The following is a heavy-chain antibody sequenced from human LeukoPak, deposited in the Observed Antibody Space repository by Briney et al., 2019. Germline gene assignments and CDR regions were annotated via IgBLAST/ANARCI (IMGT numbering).Heavy chain of an antibody. CDR3: ARARTYYYDSSGYYLFDH. CDR2: INHSGST. V-gene: IGHV4-39*07. CDR1: GGSISSSSYY. D-gene: IGHD3-22*01. Sequence: SETLSLTCTVSGGSISSSSYYWGWIRQPPGKGLEWIGEINHSGSTNYNPSLKSRVTISVDTSKNQFSLKLSSVTAADTAVYYCARARTYYYDSSGYYLFDHWGQGTLVTVSS. J-gene: IGHJ4*02.